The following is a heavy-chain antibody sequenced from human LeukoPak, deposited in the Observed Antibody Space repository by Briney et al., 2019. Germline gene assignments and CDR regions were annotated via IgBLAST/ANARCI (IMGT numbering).Heavy chain of an antibody. CDR1: GFPFSSYS. V-gene: IGHV3-21*01. D-gene: IGHD1-1*01. J-gene: IGHJ4*02. CDR2: ISSSSSYI. CDR3: ARGYTGTTEDY. Sequence: GSLRLSCAASGFPFSSYSMNWVRQAPGKGLEWVSSISSSSSYIYYADSVKGRFTISRDNAKNSLYLQMNSLRAEDTAVYYCARGYTGTTEDYWGQGTLVTVSS.